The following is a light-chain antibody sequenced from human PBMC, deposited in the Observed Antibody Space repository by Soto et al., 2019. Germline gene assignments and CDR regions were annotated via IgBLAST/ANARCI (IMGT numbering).Light chain of an antibody. CDR3: QQYGSSGT. CDR1: PSVTNF. Sequence: EIVLTQSPGTLSLSPGERATLSCRASPSVTNFLAWYQQKPGQAPRLLIYGASRRATGIPDRFSGSGSGTDFTLTISRLEPEDFAVYYCQQYGSSGTFGQGTKVDIK. CDR2: GAS. V-gene: IGKV3-20*01. J-gene: IGKJ1*01.